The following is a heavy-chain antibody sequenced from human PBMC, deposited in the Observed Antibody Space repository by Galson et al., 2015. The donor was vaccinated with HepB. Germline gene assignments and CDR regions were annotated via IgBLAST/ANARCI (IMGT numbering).Heavy chain of an antibody. CDR2: INAGTGNT. CDR3: ARDRCANGICYTLIDY. D-gene: IGHD2-8*01. Sequence: SVKVSCKASGYRFGAYAIHWVRQAPGQGLEWMGWINAGTGNTKYSQTFQGRVTITRDTSAGTAYMDLSSLRSEDTAVYYCARDRCANGICYTLIDYWGQGTLVT. J-gene: IGHJ4*02. CDR1: GYRFGAYA. V-gene: IGHV1-3*01.